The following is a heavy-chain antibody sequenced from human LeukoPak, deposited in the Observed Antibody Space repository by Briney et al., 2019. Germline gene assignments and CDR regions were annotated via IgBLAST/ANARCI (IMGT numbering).Heavy chain of an antibody. CDR2: IRYDGSNK. CDR3: AKDRGSGWYFHY. V-gene: IGHV3-30*02. J-gene: IGHJ4*02. Sequence: GGSLGLSCAASGFTFSTYAMHWVRQAPGKGLEWVAFIRYDGSNKYYADSVKGRFTISRDNSKNTLYLQMNSLRPEDTAVYYCAKDRGSGWYFHYWGQGTLVTVSS. D-gene: IGHD6-19*01. CDR1: GFTFSTYA.